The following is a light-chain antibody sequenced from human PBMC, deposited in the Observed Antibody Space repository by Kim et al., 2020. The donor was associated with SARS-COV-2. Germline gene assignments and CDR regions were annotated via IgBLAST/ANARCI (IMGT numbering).Light chain of an antibody. J-gene: IGLJ3*02. CDR1: NIGSNS. CDR2: YDS. V-gene: IGLV3-21*01. CDR3: QVWDSDTDDYV. Sequence: SYELTQPPSVSVAPGKTARITCGGNNIGSNSVHWYQQKPGQAPVLVIYYDSDRPSGIPERFSGSNSATTATLTISRVEAGDEADYYCQVWDSDTDDYVFGGGTKLTVL.